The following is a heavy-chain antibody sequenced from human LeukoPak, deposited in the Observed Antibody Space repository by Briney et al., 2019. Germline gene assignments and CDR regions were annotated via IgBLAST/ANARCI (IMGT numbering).Heavy chain of an antibody. CDR2: INPNSGGT. V-gene: IGHV1-2*02. CDR3: ASALPAAGPTLDY. CDR1: GYTFTGYF. Sequence: ASVKVSCKASGYTFTGYFMHWVRQAPGQGLEWMGWINPNSGGTNYAQKFQGRVTMARDTSISTAYMELSRLRSDDTAVYYCASALPAAGPTLDYWGQGTLVTVS. D-gene: IGHD6-25*01. J-gene: IGHJ4*02.